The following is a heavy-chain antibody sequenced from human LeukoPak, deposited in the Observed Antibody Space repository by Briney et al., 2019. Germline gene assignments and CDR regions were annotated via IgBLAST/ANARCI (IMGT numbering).Heavy chain of an antibody. CDR1: GFTVSSNY. CDR2: IHSDGAT. D-gene: IGHD5-12*01. CDR3: ASTSIIRGYDHDQYY. J-gene: IGHJ4*02. V-gene: IGHV3-53*01. Sequence: GGSLTLSCAASGFTVSSNYMSWVRQAPGKGLEWVSVIHSDGATHYADSVKGRFTISRDTSKNTLCLQMNSLRAEDTAVYYCASTSIIRGYDHDQYYWGQGTLVTVSS.